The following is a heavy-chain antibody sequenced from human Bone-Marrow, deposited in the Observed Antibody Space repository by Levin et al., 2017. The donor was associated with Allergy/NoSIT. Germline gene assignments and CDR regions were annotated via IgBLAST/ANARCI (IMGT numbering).Heavy chain of an antibody. V-gene: IGHV3-7*01. Sequence: GGSLRLSCAASGFTFSSYWMSWVRQAPGKGLEWVANIKQDGSEKYYVDSVKGRFTITRDNAKNSLYLQMNSLRAEDTAVYYCARASGGNYYYYYGMDVWGQGTTVTVSS. CDR1: GFTFSSYW. D-gene: IGHD3-16*01. CDR2: IKQDGSEK. J-gene: IGHJ6*02. CDR3: ARASGGNYYYYYGMDV.